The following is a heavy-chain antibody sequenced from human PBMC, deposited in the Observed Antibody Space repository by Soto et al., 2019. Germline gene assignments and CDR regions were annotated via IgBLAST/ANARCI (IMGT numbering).Heavy chain of an antibody. J-gene: IGHJ4*02. CDR1: AGSFSGYY. D-gene: IGHD3-22*01. Sequence: SEPLSLTCAVYAGSFSGYYWSWIRQPPGKGLEWIGEINHSGRTNYNPSLKSRVTISVDTSKNQFSLKLSSVTAADTAVYYCARAGDNSGYADYWGQGPLVTVSS. CDR3: ARAGDNSGYADY. CDR2: INHSGRT. V-gene: IGHV4-34*01.